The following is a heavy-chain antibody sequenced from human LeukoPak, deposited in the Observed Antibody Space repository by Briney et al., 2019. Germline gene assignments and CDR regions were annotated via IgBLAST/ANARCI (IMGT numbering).Heavy chain of an antibody. D-gene: IGHD6-13*01. CDR3: ARRGSTWYDY. V-gene: IGHV4-4*07. Sequence: PSETLSLTCTVSGGSINNFCWSWMRQPAGKGLEWIGRIYSSGSADYNPSLKSRVTMSVDTSKNQFSLKLNSVTAADTAVYYRARRGSTWYDYWGQGTLVTVSS. CDR2: IYSSGSA. CDR1: GGSINNFC. J-gene: IGHJ4*02.